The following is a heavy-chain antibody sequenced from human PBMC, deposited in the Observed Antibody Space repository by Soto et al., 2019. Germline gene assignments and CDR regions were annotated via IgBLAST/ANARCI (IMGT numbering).Heavy chain of an antibody. CDR3: AGGDIFPGAFDI. J-gene: IGHJ3*02. CDR2: IYYSGST. D-gene: IGHD3-9*01. V-gene: IGHV4-59*08. CDR1: GGSISSYY. Sequence: PSETLSLTCTVSGGSISSYYWSWIRQPPGKGLEWIGYIYYSGSTNYNPPLKSRVTISVDTSKNQFSLKLSSVTAADTAVYYCAGGDIFPGAFDIWGQGTMVTVSS.